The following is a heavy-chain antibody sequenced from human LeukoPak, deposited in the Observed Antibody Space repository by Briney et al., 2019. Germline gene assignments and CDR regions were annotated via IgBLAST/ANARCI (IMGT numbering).Heavy chain of an antibody. CDR3: ASALKRGSAGTLIDY. J-gene: IGHJ4*02. CDR2: MNPNSGNT. V-gene: IGHV1-8*01. Sequence: ASVKVSCKASGYTFTSYDINWVRQATGQGLEWMGWMNPNSGNTGYAQKFQDRVTMTRNTSISTAYMELSSLESEDTAVYYCASALKRGSAGTLIDYWGQGTLVTVSS. CDR1: GYTFTSYD. D-gene: IGHD6-13*01.